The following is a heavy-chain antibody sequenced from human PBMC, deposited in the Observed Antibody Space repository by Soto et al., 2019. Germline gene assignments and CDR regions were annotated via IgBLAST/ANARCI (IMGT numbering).Heavy chain of an antibody. J-gene: IGHJ4*02. Sequence: QVQLVQSGAEVKKPGSLVRVSCKASGGTFGNHAISWVRQAPGQGLEWLGGIIPVLGVGDNAQNFQGRVTITADASTSTAYLELSSLRSEDTALYYCAREAGYTYGYVFDYWGQGTLVTVSS. CDR1: GGTFGNHA. V-gene: IGHV1-69*01. CDR2: IIPVLGVG. CDR3: AREAGYTYGYVFDY. D-gene: IGHD5-18*01.